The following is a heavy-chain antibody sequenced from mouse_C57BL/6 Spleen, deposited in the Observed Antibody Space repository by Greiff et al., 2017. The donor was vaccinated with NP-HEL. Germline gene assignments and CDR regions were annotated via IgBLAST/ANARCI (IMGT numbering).Heavy chain of an antibody. CDR1: GYTFTSYW. CDR2: IYPGSGST. D-gene: IGHD1-1*01. CDR3: ARWAVVAEEGFDY. V-gene: IGHV1-55*01. Sequence: VKLQQPGAELVKPGASVKMSCKASGYTFTSYWITWVKQRPGQGLEWIGDIYPGSGSTNYNEKFKSKATLTVDTSSSTAYMQLSSLTSEDSAVYYCARWAVVAEEGFDYWGQGTTLTVSS. J-gene: IGHJ2*01.